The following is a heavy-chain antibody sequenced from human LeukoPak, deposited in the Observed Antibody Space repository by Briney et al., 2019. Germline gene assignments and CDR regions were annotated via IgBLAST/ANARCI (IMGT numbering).Heavy chain of an antibody. V-gene: IGHV3-21*01. CDR2: ISSSSRYI. CDR3: ARDLTGMDV. D-gene: IGHD3-9*01. Sequence: GGSLRLSCAASGFTFSNYNMNWVRQAPGKGLEWVSSISSSSRYIYYADSVKGRFTISRDNAKNSLYLQMVSLRAEDTAVFYCARDLTGMDVWGQGTTVTVSS. CDR1: GFTFSNYN. J-gene: IGHJ6*02.